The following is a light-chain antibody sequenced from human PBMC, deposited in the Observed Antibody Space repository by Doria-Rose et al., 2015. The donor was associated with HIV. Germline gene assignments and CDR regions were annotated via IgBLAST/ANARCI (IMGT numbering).Light chain of an antibody. V-gene: IGKV3-11*01. CDR3: QQRSNWPPIFT. Sequence: LTQSPATLSLSPGERATLSCRASQSVNSNLAWYQQKPGQAPRLLIYDASNRATGIPARFSGSGSGTDFTLTISSLEPEDFAVYFCQQRSNWPPIFTFGPGTKVDI. CDR1: QSVNSN. J-gene: IGKJ3*01. CDR2: DAS.